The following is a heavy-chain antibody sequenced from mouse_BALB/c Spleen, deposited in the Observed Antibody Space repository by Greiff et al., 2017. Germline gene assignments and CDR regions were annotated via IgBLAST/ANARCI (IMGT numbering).Heavy chain of an antibody. CDR2: IDPANGNT. Sequence: EVKLMESGAELVKPGASVKLSCTASGFNIKDTYMHWVKQRPEQGLEWIGRIDPANGNTKYDPKFQGKATITADTSSNTAYLQLSSLTSEDTAVYYCARSDDYDDGFAYWGQGTLVTVSA. CDR3: ARSDDYDDGFAY. J-gene: IGHJ3*01. D-gene: IGHD2-4*01. V-gene: IGHV14-3*02. CDR1: GFNIKDTY.